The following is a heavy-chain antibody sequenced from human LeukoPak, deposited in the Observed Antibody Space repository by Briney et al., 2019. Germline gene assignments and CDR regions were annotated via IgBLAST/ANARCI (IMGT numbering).Heavy chain of an antibody. J-gene: IGHJ5*02. Sequence: GGSLRLSCAASGFSISSYWMHWVRQAPGKGLVWVSGINSDGSSTSYADSVKGRVTISRDNAKNTLHLQINSLRAEDTAVYYCARSGFFTYYYDISGYHWFDPWGQGTLVTVSS. D-gene: IGHD3-22*01. CDR2: INSDGSST. CDR3: ARSGFFTYYYDISGYHWFDP. CDR1: GFSISSYW. V-gene: IGHV3-74*01.